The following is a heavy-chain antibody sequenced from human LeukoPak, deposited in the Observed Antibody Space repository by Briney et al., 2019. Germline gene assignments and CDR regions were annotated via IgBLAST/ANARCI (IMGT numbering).Heavy chain of an antibody. J-gene: IGHJ6*02. D-gene: IGHD3-3*01. Sequence: GGSLRLSCAASGFTFSSYAMHWVRQAPGKGLEWVAVISYDGSNKYYADSVKGRFTISRDNSKNTLYLQMNGLRAGDTAVYYCASPFWSGFPENYYYYGMDVWGQGTTVTVSS. CDR3: ASPFWSGFPENYYYYGMDV. CDR1: GFTFSSYA. V-gene: IGHV3-30-3*01. CDR2: ISYDGSNK.